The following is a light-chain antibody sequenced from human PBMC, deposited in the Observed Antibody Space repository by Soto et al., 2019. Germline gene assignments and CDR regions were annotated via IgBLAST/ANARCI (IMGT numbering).Light chain of an antibody. J-gene: IGKJ1*01. Sequence: EIVMTQSPATLSGSPGERVTLSCRASQSVGTNVAWYQQKPGQAPRLLLYGASTRATGLPARFSGSGSGTEFTLTISSLQSEDFEVYYCQHYHDWPPRTFGQGTKVDIK. CDR2: GAS. CDR1: QSVGTN. V-gene: IGKV3-15*01. CDR3: QHYHDWPPRT.